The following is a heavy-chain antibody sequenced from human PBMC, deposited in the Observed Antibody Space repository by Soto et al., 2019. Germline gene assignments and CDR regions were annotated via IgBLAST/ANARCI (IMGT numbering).Heavy chain of an antibody. J-gene: IGHJ5*01. CDR2: IYRPGST. Sequence: QVQLQESGPGLVKPSGTLSLTCAVSGGSFTSNNWWTWVRQPPGQGLGWIGEIYRPGSTNSNPSLQRRVTISLDKSENQSSLKVTSLTATDTAVYYCASRDPGTGVDSWGQGTLVTVSS. V-gene: IGHV4-4*02. CDR1: GGSFTSNNW. CDR3: ASRDPGTGVDS. D-gene: IGHD2-8*02.